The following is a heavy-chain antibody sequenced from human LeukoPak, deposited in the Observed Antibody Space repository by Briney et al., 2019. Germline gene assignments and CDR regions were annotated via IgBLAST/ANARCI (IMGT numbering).Heavy chain of an antibody. CDR2: ISSSSSYI. D-gene: IGHD6-6*01. J-gene: IGHJ4*02. V-gene: IGHV3-21*01. CDR1: GFTFSSYS. Sequence: GGSLRLSCAVSGFTFSSYSMNWVRQAPGKGLEWVSSISSSSSYIYYADSVKGRFTISRDNAKNSLYLQMNSLRAEDTAVYYCARSNEYSSSFDYWGQGTLVTVSS. CDR3: ARSNEYSSSFDY.